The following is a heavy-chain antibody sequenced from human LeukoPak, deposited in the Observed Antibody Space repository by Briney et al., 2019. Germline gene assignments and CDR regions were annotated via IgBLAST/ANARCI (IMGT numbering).Heavy chain of an antibody. Sequence: ASVKVSCKASGYIFTDYYIHWVRQAPGQGLEWMGWINPNSGATNYAQKFQGRVTMTRDTSISTASMELSRLKYEDTAVYYCARDSCGGGGCHFWYFDLWGRGTLVTVSS. CDR3: ARDSCGGGGCHFWYFDL. CDR2: INPNSGAT. J-gene: IGHJ2*01. V-gene: IGHV1-2*02. CDR1: GYIFTDYY. D-gene: IGHD6-19*01.